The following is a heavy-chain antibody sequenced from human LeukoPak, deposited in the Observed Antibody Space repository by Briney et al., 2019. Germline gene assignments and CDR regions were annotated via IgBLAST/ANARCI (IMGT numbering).Heavy chain of an antibody. CDR3: ARDLIVVHNRPFDT. V-gene: IGHV3-11*06. CDR1: GFTFRDYY. CDR2: ISGSGSDT. Sequence: GRSLSLSCAASGFTFRDYYMTWIPQDPGKGLEWVSYISGSGSDTKDAVSVEGRFTISRDNAKNSLYLQRSSLRAEDTAVYYCARDLIVVHNRPFDTWGQGTLVTVSS. J-gene: IGHJ5*02. D-gene: IGHD3-22*01.